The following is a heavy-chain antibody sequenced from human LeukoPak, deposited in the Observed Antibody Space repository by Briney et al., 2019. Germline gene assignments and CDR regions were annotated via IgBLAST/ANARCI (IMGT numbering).Heavy chain of an antibody. CDR3: ARRADSGSYSGNFDY. Sequence: GESLKISCQGSGYDFATYWIGWVRQMPGKGLEWMGIIYPGDSDTRYSPSFQGQVTISADKSISTAYLQWSSLKASDTAMYYCARRADSGSYSGNFDYWDQGTLVTVSS. CDR1: GYDFATYW. J-gene: IGHJ4*02. D-gene: IGHD1-26*01. CDR2: IYPGDSDT. V-gene: IGHV5-51*01.